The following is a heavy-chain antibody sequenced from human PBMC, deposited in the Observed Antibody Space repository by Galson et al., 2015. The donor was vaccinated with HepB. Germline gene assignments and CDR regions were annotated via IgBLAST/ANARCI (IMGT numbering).Heavy chain of an antibody. Sequence: ETLSLTCTVPGVSVSSGVYPWAWIRQSPEKGLEWIGTVFYGGNIHYSASLKSRVTMSVDTSKNQISLKLSSVTAADTAVYYCARPTFQSAYFDLWGQGTLVTVSS. J-gene: IGHJ4*02. V-gene: IGHV4-39*01. D-gene: IGHD2-21*01. CDR2: VFYGGNI. CDR3: ARPTFQSAYFDL. CDR1: GVSVSSGVYP.